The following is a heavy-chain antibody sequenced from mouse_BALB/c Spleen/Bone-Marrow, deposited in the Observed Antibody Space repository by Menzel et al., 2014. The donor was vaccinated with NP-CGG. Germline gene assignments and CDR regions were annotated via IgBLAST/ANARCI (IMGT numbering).Heavy chain of an antibody. J-gene: IGHJ4*01. CDR1: DSEVFPIAY. CDR3: ARRGSSGAMDY. V-gene: IGHV15-2*02. Sequence: QVQLKESGSELRHPGASVKLSCKDLDSEVFPIAYMWWVRQKPGHGFEWIEDISPSIGRNIYGEKIEDNAALNADTVSNTAYLEVNSLTSEASDIYYCARRGSSGAMDYWGQGTSVTVSS. CDR2: ISPSIGRN.